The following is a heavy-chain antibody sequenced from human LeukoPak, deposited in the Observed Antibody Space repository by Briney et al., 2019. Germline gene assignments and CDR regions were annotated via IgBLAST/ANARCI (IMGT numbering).Heavy chain of an antibody. D-gene: IGHD6-13*01. CDR2: IYYSGST. Sequence: SETLSLTCTVSGGSISSYYWSWIRQPPGKGLEWIGYIYYSGSTNYNPSLKSRVTISVDTSKNRFSLKLSSVTAADTAVYYCARGSSEGGSSWYDSWFDPWGQGTLVTVSS. J-gene: IGHJ5*02. CDR1: GGSISSYY. CDR3: ARGSSEGGSSWYDSWFDP. V-gene: IGHV4-59*01.